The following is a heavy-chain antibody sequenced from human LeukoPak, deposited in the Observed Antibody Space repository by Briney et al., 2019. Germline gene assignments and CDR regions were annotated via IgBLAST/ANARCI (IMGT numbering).Heavy chain of an antibody. CDR3: ARGGATVVGTRADWFDA. D-gene: IGHD6-13*01. J-gene: IGHJ5*02. CDR1: GYTFTSYG. V-gene: IGHV1-18*01. CDR2: INAYNGNT. Sequence: GASVKVSFKSSGYTFTSYGMSWVRQAPGQGLEWMGWINAYNGNTNYAQKLQGRVTMTRDTYINTVYMELTGLISDDTAVYYCARGGATVVGTRADWFDAWGQGTLVTVSS.